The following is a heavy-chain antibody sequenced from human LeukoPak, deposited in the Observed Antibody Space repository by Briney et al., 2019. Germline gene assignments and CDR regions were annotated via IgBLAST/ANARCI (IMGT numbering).Heavy chain of an antibody. CDR1: GFTFSSYG. J-gene: IGHJ4*02. CDR2: IWYDGSNK. V-gene: IGHV3-33*06. Sequence: PGRSLRLSCAASGFTFSSYGMHWVRQAPGKGVEWGAVIWYDGSNKYYADSVKGRFTISRDNSKNTLYLQMNSLRAEDTAVYYCAKDHKMASPNPVDYWGQGTLVTVSS. CDR3: AKDHKMASPNPVDY. D-gene: IGHD5-24*01.